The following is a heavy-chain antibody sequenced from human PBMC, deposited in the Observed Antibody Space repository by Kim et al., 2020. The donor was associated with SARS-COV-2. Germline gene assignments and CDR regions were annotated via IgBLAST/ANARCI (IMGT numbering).Heavy chain of an antibody. Sequence: YNPSLKSRVTISVDTSKNQFSLKLSSVTAADTAVYYCARGPWGYTAAFDYWGQGTLVTVSS. CDR3: ARGPWGYTAAFDY. J-gene: IGHJ4*02. D-gene: IGHD5-18*01. V-gene: IGHV4-39*07.